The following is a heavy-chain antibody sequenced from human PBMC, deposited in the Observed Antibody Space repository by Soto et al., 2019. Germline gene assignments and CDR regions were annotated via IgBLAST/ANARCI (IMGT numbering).Heavy chain of an antibody. D-gene: IGHD3-3*01. CDR3: ARSSHDFWSGYPQGFFDY. V-gene: IGHV3-64*02. CDR2: ISSNGGST. J-gene: IGHJ4*02. Sequence: GGPLSLSCAASGFPFSDFCMRWIGQTPGKGLEYVSAISSNGGSTFYADSVQGRFSISRDNSKNTLYLQVGSLRAEDMAVYYCARSSHDFWSGYPQGFFDYWGQGTLVTVSS. CDR1: GFPFSDFC.